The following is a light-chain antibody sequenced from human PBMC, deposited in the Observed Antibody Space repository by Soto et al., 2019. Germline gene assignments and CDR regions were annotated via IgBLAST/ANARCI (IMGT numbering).Light chain of an antibody. CDR2: AAS. CDR1: QSINSN. J-gene: IGKJ5*01. V-gene: IGKV3-15*01. CDR3: HQYTDWPIT. Sequence: EVLMTQSPSALSVSPVDGATLSGIASQSINSNLAWYQQQPGQAPRLLIYAASTRATAVPDRFSGSGSGTDFTLTITSLQSDDFAVYFCHQYTDWPITFGQGTRLEIK.